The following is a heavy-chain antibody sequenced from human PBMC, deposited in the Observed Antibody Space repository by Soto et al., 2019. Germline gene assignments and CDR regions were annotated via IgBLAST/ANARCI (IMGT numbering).Heavy chain of an antibody. CDR2: IHSDGST. D-gene: IGHD6-19*01. Sequence: GGSLRLSCSVAGFTVSDSMSWVRQAPGKGLECVSFIHSDGSTHYTDSVRGRFTISRDNSKNTLYLQMDRLRVDDTAVYFCARGASGPFDYWGQGTLVTVLL. CDR1: GFTVSDS. CDR3: ARGASGPFDY. V-gene: IGHV3-53*01. J-gene: IGHJ4*02.